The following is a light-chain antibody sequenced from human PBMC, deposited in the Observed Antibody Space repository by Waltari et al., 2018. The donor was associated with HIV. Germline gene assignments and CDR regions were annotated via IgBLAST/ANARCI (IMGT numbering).Light chain of an antibody. J-gene: IGLJ2*01. CDR3: AAWDVSLNGLV. CDR1: RPNIGSKT. Sequence: QSVLTPPHSASGPPGQWFTISCSGSRPNIGSKTVNWYQQPPATAPKHLSYRNDRRPSGVPDRFSGSKSGNSASLAISGLQSEDEAGYYCAAWDVSLNGLVFGGGTKVTVL. V-gene: IGLV1-44*01. CDR2: RND.